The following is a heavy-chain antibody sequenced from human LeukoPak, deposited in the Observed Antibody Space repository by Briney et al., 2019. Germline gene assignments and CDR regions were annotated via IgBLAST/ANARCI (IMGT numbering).Heavy chain of an antibody. Sequence: GGSLTLSCAASGFTFSSYWMHWVRQPPGKGLMWVSRINSDGSTTTHADSVRGRFTISRDNAKSTLYLQMASVGDEDAAVYYCARVRDDYTYFDCWGQGTLVTVSS. J-gene: IGHJ4*02. CDR1: GFTFSSYW. CDR2: INSDGSTT. V-gene: IGHV3-74*01. CDR3: ARVRDDYTYFDC. D-gene: IGHD4-11*01.